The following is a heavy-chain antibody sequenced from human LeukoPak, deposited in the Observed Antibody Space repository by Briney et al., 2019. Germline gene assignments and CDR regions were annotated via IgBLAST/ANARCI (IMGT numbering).Heavy chain of an antibody. D-gene: IGHD6-19*01. J-gene: IGHJ4*02. CDR1: GGSISSSSYY. CDR2: IYYSGST. V-gene: IGHV4-39*01. CDR3: ARQLLGGGWENFDY. Sequence: KASETLSLTCTVSGGSISSSSYYWGWIRQPPGKGLEWIGSIYYSGSTYYNPSLKSRVTISVDTSKNQFSLKLSSVTAADTAVYYCARQLLGGGWENFDYWGQGTLVTVSS.